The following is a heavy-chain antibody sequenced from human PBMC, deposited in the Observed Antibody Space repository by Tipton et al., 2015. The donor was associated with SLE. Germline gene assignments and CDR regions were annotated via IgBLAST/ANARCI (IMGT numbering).Heavy chain of an antibody. CDR3: AREKENTGWFGLNALDV. J-gene: IGHJ3*01. Sequence: GLVKPSQTLSLTCSVSGDSMNNYYWSWIRQPAGMPLEWIGRIYKTGITNYNPSLKGRLSMSVDTSKAHFSLNLNSVTAADTAIYYCAREKENTGWFGLNALDVWGRGTLVTVST. CDR2: IYKTGIT. D-gene: IGHD3-10*01. V-gene: IGHV4-4*07. CDR1: GDSMNNYY.